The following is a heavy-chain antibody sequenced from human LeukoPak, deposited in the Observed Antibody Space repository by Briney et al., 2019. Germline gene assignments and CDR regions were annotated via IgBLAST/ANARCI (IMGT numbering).Heavy chain of an antibody. Sequence: PSETLSLTCAAYGGSFSGYYWSWIRQPPGKGLEWIGEINHSGSTNYNPSLKSRVTISVDTSKNQFSLKLSSVTAADTAVYYCARGSSGSYYSSLDAFDIWGQGTMVTVSS. J-gene: IGHJ3*02. CDR1: GGSFSGYY. D-gene: IGHD1-26*01. CDR2: INHSGST. CDR3: ARGSSGSYYSSLDAFDI. V-gene: IGHV4-34*01.